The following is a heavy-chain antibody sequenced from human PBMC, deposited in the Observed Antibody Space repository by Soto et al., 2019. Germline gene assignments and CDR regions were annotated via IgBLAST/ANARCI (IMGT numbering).Heavy chain of an antibody. CDR2: IYHSGST. D-gene: IGHD3-16*01. J-gene: IGHJ4*02. V-gene: IGHV4-4*02. Sequence: QVQLQESGPGLVKPSGTLSLSCAVSGGSISSSHWWTWVRQPPGKGLEWIGEIYHSGSTNYNPSRKGAGTLSVDTSRNQFSLNLSSVPAADTAVYYCASSGGGEDYWGQGILVTVSS. CDR3: ASSGGGEDY. CDR1: GGSISSSHW.